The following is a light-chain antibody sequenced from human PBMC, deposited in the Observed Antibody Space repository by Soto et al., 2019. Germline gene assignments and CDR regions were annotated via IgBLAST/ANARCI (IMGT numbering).Light chain of an antibody. V-gene: IGKV1-27*01. J-gene: IGKJ3*01. Sequence: DIQMTQSPTSLSASVGDRVTITCRASQGIRNYVAWYQQIPGKAPKLLIYASSTLQSGVPSRFSGSGSGTDFTLTINGLQADDVATYSCQKYSSVPVFGPGTKVEIK. CDR1: QGIRNY. CDR3: QKYSSVPV. CDR2: ASS.